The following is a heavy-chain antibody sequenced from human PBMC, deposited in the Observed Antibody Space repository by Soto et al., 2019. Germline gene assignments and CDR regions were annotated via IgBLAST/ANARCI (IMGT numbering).Heavy chain of an antibody. CDR3: ARKDSVGYYKY. Sequence: SETLSLTCAVSGDSISSGYHWAWIRQPPGKGLEWVASIYHSGTTYYNPSLTGRVTISVDTSKNQFSLKLTSVTAADSAVYYCARKDSVGYYKY. D-gene: IGHD3-22*01. CDR2: IYHSGTT. J-gene: IGHJ1*01. V-gene: IGHV4-38-2*01. CDR1: GDSISSGYH.